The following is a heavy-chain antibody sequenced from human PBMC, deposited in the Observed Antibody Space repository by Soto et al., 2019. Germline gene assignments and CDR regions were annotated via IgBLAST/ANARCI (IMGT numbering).Heavy chain of an antibody. D-gene: IGHD4-17*01. V-gene: IGHV4-38-2*01. CDR3: ARAFYGDYAAYYYGMDV. CDR2: IYHSGSS. J-gene: IGHJ6*02. CDR1: GYSISSGYY. Sequence: SETLSLTCAVSGYSISSGYYWGWIRQPPGKGLEWIGKIYHSGSSYYHPSLKSRVTISVDTSKNQFSLKLSSVTAADTAVYYGARAFYGDYAAYYYGMDVWGQGTTVTVSS.